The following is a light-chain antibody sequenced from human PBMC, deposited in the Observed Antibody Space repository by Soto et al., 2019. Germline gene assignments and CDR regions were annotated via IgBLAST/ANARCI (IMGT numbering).Light chain of an antibody. J-gene: IGKJ2*01. V-gene: IGKV3-15*01. CDR1: QSVSSN. CDR2: AAS. Sequence: EIVMTQSPATLFVSPGDRATLSCRASQSVSSNLAWYQQKPGQVPRLLIYAASTRATDIPARFSGSGSGTEFTLTISSLQSEDFAVYYCQHYDNWPPYTFGQGTKLEIK. CDR3: QHYDNWPPYT.